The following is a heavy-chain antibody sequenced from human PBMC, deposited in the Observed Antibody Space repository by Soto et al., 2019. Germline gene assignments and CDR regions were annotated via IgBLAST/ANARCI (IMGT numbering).Heavy chain of an antibody. CDR3: VQSRCGGDCLQSYSSHSYYGLDV. D-gene: IGHD2-21*02. Sequence: QITLKESGPTLVKPTQTLTLTCTFSGLSLSTTGVGVGWIRQPPGKALEWLALIYWDDDKRYSPSLKSRLTNPKEPSNNQVARTMTNMDPVAPATYYCVQSRCGGDCLQSYSSHSYYGLDVWGQGTTVTVSS. CDR2: IYWDDDK. V-gene: IGHV2-5*02. J-gene: IGHJ6*02. CDR1: GLSLSTTGVG.